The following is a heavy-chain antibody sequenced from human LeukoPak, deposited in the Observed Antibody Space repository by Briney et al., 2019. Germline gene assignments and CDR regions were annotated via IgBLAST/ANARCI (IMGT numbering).Heavy chain of an antibody. CDR1: GFTFSSYW. V-gene: IGHV3-74*01. D-gene: IGHD5-24*01. Sequence: GGSLRLSCAASGFTFSSYWMHWVRQAPGKGLVWVSRISPDGSTTGHADSVKGRFTLSRDNAKNSLYLQMNSLRVEDTAVYYCAKEGRSLQTYWGQGTLVTVSS. CDR2: ISPDGSTT. CDR3: AKEGRSLQTY. J-gene: IGHJ4*02.